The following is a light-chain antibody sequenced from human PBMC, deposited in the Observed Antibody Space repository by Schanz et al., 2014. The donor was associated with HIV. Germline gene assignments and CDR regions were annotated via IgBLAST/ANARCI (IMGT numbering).Light chain of an antibody. V-gene: IGLV1-47*01. CDR1: SSNIGSNF. CDR2: RNS. Sequence: QSVLTQPPSASGTPGQRVTISCSGSSSNIGSNFVYWYQRLPGTAPKLLIFRNSQRPSGVPDQFSGSRSGTSASLAISGLRSEDEADYFCATWDDSLNGWVFGGGTKLTVL. CDR3: ATWDDSLNGWV. J-gene: IGLJ3*02.